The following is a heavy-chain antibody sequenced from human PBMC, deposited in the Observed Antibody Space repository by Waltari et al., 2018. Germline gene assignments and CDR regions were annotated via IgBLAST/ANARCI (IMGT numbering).Heavy chain of an antibody. Sequence: EVQLVQSGAEVKKPEESLRISCEGSGYSFTSHLISWVRQMPGKGLEWVGRIDPSDSFRNYGPAFEGHVTYSVDQSLRTAYLQWDSLKASDTAIYYCVRHRTTYPLEIDYWGQGTLVTVSS. D-gene: IGHD2-2*01. J-gene: IGHJ4*02. V-gene: IGHV5-10-1*01. CDR2: IDPSDSFR. CDR1: GYSFTSHL. CDR3: VRHRTTYPLEIDY.